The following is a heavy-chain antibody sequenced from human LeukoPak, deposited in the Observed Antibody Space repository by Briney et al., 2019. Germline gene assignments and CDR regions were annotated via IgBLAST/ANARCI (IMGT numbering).Heavy chain of an antibody. CDR3: ARTEVSGSYYEFPFDY. V-gene: IGHV3-21*01. D-gene: IGHD1-26*01. CDR1: GFTFSSYS. Sequence: GGSLRLSCAASGFTFSSYSMNWVRQAPGKGLEWVSSISSSSSYIYYADSVKGRYTISRDNAKNSLYLQMNSLRAEDTAVYYCARTEVSGSYYEFPFDYWGQGTLVTVSS. J-gene: IGHJ4*02. CDR2: ISSSSSYI.